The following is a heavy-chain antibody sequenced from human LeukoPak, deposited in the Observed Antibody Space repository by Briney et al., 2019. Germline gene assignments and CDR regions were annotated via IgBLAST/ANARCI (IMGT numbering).Heavy chain of an antibody. D-gene: IGHD2-21*01. J-gene: IGHJ6*03. V-gene: IGHV3-48*04. CDR1: GFTFTTYS. Sequence: GGSLRLSCAASGFTFTTYSMNWVRQAPGKGLEWVSYISSSSTIYYADSVKGRFTIPRDNAKNSLYLQMNSLRADDTAVYFCARVGDYYYMDVWGEGTTLTVSS. CDR3: ARVGDYYYMDV. CDR2: ISSSSTI.